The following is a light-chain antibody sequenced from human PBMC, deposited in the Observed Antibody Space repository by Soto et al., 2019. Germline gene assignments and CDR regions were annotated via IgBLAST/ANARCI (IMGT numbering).Light chain of an antibody. CDR2: EVS. Sequence: QSVLTQPASVSGSPGQSITISCTGTSSDVGGYNYVSWYQQHPGKAPKLMIYEVSNWPSGVSNRFSGSKSGNTASLTISGLQAEHEADYYCSSYTISSTPYVSGTGTKVTVL. J-gene: IGLJ1*01. V-gene: IGLV2-14*01. CDR3: SSYTISSTPYV. CDR1: SSDVGGYNY.